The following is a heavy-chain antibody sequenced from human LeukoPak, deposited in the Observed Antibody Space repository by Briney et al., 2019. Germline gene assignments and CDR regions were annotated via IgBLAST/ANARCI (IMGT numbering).Heavy chain of an antibody. CDR1: GYTFTSYY. Sequence: ASVKVSCKASGYTFTSYYMHWVRQAPGQGLEWMEIINPSGGSTSYAQKFQGRVTMTRDTSTSTVYMELSSLRSEDTAVYYCARVRAGGAAAGYTFDYWGQGTLVTVSS. V-gene: IGHV1-46*01. CDR3: ARVRAGGAAAGYTFDY. CDR2: INPSGGST. D-gene: IGHD6-13*01. J-gene: IGHJ4*02.